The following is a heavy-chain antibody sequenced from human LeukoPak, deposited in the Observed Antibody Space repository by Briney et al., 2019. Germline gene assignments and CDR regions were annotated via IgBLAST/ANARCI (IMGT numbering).Heavy chain of an antibody. Sequence: PGRSLRLSCAASGFTFSSYAMHWVRQAPGKGLEWVAVISYDGSNKYYADSVKGRFTIFRDNSKNTLYLQMNSLRAEDTAVYYCARGGEQWLFDYWGQGTLVTVSS. D-gene: IGHD6-19*01. CDR3: ARGGEQWLFDY. V-gene: IGHV3-30-3*01. J-gene: IGHJ4*02. CDR2: ISYDGSNK. CDR1: GFTFSSYA.